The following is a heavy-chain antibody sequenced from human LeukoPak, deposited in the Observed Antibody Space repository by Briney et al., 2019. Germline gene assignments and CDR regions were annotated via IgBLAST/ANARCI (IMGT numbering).Heavy chain of an antibody. CDR2: IKEDGGDK. Sequence: GGSLRLSCEASEFIFSNYWMSWVRQAPGRGLEWGANIKEDGGDKYYVDSVKGRFTISRDNAKRSLYLQMSSLRAEDTACHYCATDTFRGDLDYWGPGALVTVSS. CDR1: EFIFSNYW. V-gene: IGHV3-7*01. D-gene: IGHD2/OR15-2a*01. CDR3: ATDTFRGDLDY. J-gene: IGHJ4*02.